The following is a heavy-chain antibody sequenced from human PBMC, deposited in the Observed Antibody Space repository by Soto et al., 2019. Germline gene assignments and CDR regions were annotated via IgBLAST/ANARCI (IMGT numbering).Heavy chain of an antibody. CDR1: GFSFSSYW. V-gene: IGHV3-74*01. Sequence: GGSLRLSCAASGFSFSSYWMHWVRQAPGKGLVWVSRINRDGSSINYADSARGRVTISRDNAKNTLYLQVNGLRAEDTAVYYCAREIATTGEYYFDYWGQGILVPVSS. CDR2: INRDGSSI. CDR3: AREIATTGEYYFDY. J-gene: IGHJ4*02. D-gene: IGHD6-13*01.